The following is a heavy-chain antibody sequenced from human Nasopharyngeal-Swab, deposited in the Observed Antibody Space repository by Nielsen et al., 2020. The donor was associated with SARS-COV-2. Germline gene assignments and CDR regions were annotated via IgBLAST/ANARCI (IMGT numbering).Heavy chain of an antibody. V-gene: IGHV4-34*01. CDR2: INHSGST. J-gene: IGHJ4*02. CDR1: GGSFSGYY. CDR3: ARGLGGYDSFNY. D-gene: IGHD5-12*01. Sequence: SETLSLTCAVYGGSFSGYYWSWIRQPPGERLEWIGEINHSGSTNYNPSLKSRVTISVDTSKNQFSLKLSSVTAADTAVYYCARGLGGYDSFNYWGQGTLVTVSS.